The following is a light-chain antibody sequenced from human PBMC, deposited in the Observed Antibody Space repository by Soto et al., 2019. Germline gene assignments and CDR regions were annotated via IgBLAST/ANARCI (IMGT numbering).Light chain of an antibody. J-gene: IGKJ5*01. CDR1: QGISSA. CDR2: DAS. Sequence: IQLTQSPSSLSASVGDRVTITCRASQGISSALAWYQQKPGKAPNLLIYDASSLESGVPSRFSGSGSGTDFTLTITSLQPEDFATYYCQHFNGYPFTFGQGTRLEIK. CDR3: QHFNGYPFT. V-gene: IGKV1-13*02.